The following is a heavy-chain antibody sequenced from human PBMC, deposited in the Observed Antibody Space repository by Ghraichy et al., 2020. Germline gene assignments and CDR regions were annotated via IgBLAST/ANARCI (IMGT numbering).Heavy chain of an antibody. CDR3: ARADTFSGYDTDPYYFDY. Sequence: SETLSLTCTVSGGSISSYYWSWIRQPPGKGLEWIGYIYYSGSTNYNPSLKSRVTISVDTSKNQFSLKLSSVTAADTAVYYCARADTFSGYDTDPYYFDYWGQGTLVTVSS. V-gene: IGHV4-59*01. CDR2: IYYSGST. D-gene: IGHD5-12*01. CDR1: GGSISSYY. J-gene: IGHJ4*02.